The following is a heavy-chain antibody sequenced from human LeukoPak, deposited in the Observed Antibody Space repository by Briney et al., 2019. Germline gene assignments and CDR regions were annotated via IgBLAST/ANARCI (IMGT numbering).Heavy chain of an antibody. CDR1: GFTFSSYT. V-gene: IGHV3-21*01. J-gene: IGHJ3*02. CDR2: ISGSSYYI. Sequence: GGSLRLSCVASGFTFSSYTINWVRQTPGKGLEWVSSISGSSYYIYYADSVRGRFTISRDNAENSVYLQMNSLRAEDTAVYYCAKGVLRYFDWPTDAFDIWGQGAMVTVSS. CDR3: AKGVLRYFDWPTDAFDI. D-gene: IGHD3-9*01.